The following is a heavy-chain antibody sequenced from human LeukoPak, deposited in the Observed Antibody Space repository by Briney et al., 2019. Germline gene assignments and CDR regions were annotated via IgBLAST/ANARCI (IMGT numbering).Heavy chain of an antibody. D-gene: IGHD3-3*01. CDR1: GGSFSGYY. CDR2: INHSGST. J-gene: IGHJ5*02. Sequence: SETLSLTCAVYGGSFSGYYWSWIRQPPGKGLEWIGEINHSGSTNYNPSLKSRVTISVDTSKNQFSLKLSSVTAADTAVYYCARKKVKSSGYYTAWGLGTLATVSS. V-gene: IGHV4-34*01. CDR3: ARKKVKSSGYYTA.